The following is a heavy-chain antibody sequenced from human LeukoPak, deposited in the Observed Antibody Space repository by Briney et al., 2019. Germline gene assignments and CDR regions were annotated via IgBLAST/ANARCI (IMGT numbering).Heavy chain of an antibody. J-gene: IGHJ4*02. V-gene: IGHV4-59*01. CDR2: IYYTGTT. CDR3: AGAPNQHYFDY. Sequence: PSETLSLTRTVSSVSITSYYWSWLRQPPGKGLEYIGHIYYTGTTDYNPSLKSRVTMSVDTSKSQFSLRLISVTASDTAVYFCAGAPNQHYFDYWGQGTLVAVSS. CDR1: SVSITSYY.